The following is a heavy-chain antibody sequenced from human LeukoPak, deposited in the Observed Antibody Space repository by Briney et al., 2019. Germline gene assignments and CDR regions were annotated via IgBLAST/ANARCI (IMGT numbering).Heavy chain of an antibody. CDR3: AKDRWDGYIPYYFDY. Sequence: GGSLRLSCAASGFTFSSYGTHWVRQAPGKGLEWVAVISYDGSNKYYADSVKGRFTISRDNSKNTLYLQMNSLRAEDTAVYYCAKDRWDGYIPYYFDYWGQGTLVTVSS. CDR2: ISYDGSNK. V-gene: IGHV3-30*18. D-gene: IGHD5-24*01. CDR1: GFTFSSYG. J-gene: IGHJ4*02.